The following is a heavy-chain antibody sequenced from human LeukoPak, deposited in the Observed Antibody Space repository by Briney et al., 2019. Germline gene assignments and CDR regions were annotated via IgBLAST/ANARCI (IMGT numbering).Heavy chain of an antibody. V-gene: IGHV4-38-2*02. CDR3: ARGLLDDILTHRFRYGEFDY. CDR2: IYHSGST. J-gene: IGHJ4*02. CDR1: GYSISSGDY. D-gene: IGHD3-9*01. Sequence: SETLSLTCTVSGYSISSGDYWGWIRQPPGKGLEWIGSIYHSGSTNYNPSLKSRVTISVDTSKNQFSLKLSSVTAADTAVYYCARGLLDDILTHRFRYGEFDYWGQGTLVTVSS.